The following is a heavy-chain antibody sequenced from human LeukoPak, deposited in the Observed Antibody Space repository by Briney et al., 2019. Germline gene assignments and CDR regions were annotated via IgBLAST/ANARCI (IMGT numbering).Heavy chain of an antibody. D-gene: IGHD3-3*01. Sequence: GGSLRLSCAASGFTFSTYAMSWVRQAPGKGLEWVSAISGSGGTTYNADSVKGRFTISRDNSKSTLYLQMNSLRAEDTALYYCAKSRSAYPRVDGFDMWGQGTMATVSS. CDR1: GFTFSTYA. CDR3: AKSRSAYPRVDGFDM. J-gene: IGHJ3*02. CDR2: ISGSGGTT. V-gene: IGHV3-23*01.